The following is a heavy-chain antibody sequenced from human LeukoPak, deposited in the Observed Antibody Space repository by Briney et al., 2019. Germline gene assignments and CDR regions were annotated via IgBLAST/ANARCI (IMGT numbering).Heavy chain of an antibody. CDR3: ARAFRARYFDL. Sequence: PSETLSLTCTVSGGSITTSSYYWGWIRQPPGKGLEWIGIIYYSGSTYYNPSLKGRVTISVDTSKNQFSLKLSSVTAADTAVYYCARAFRARYFDLWGRGTPVTVSS. D-gene: IGHD2/OR15-2a*01. CDR1: GGSITTSSYY. V-gene: IGHV4-39*01. CDR2: IYYSGST. J-gene: IGHJ2*01.